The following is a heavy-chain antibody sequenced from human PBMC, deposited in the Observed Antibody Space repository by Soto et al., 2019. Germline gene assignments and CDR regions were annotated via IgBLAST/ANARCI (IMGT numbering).Heavy chain of an antibody. D-gene: IGHD3-10*01. CDR3: VRQMGRGWFAP. J-gene: IGHJ5*02. Sequence: QLQLQESGPGLVKPSETLSLTCPVSGDSISSPSYYWGWIRQSPEKGLEWIGSIYYSGSTYYKPSRKSRVTISIDTSKNQFSLKLHFVTVADTAIYYCVRQMGRGWFAPWGQGTLVSVSS. CDR2: IYYSGST. CDR1: GDSISSPSYY. V-gene: IGHV4-39*01.